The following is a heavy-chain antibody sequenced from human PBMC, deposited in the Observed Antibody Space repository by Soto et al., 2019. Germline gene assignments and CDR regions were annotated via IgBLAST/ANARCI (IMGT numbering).Heavy chain of an antibody. D-gene: IGHD1-1*01. CDR1: RFTFSTDW. CDR2: IKSKADGGTA. Sequence: GGSLRLSCVDSRFTFSTDWMTWVRQAPGRGLEWVGRIKSKADGGTADYAAPVKGRFTISRDDSRNTLYLQMDSLKTEDTAVYYCTSMNDRDAFNIWGPGTMVTVSS. V-gene: IGHV3-15*01. CDR3: TSMNDRDAFNI. J-gene: IGHJ3*02.